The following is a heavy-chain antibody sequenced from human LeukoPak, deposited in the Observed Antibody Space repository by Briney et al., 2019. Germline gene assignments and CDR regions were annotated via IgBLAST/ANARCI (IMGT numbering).Heavy chain of an antibody. CDR1: GGSISSYY. V-gene: IGHV4-4*09. J-gene: IGHJ5*02. CDR2: IYTSGST. Sequence: SETLSLTCTVSGGSISSYYWSWIRPPPGKGLEWIGYIYTSGSTNYNPSLKSRVTISVDTSKNQFSLKLSSVTAADTAVYYCARQGRGNWFDPWGQGTLVTVSS. CDR3: ARQGRGNWFDP.